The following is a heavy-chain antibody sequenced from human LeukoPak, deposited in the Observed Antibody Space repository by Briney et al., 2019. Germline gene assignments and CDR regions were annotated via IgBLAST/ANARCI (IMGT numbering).Heavy chain of an antibody. CDR2: IYYSGST. Sequence: SETLSLTCTVSGGSISSYYWSWIRQPPGKGLEWIGYIYYSGSTNYNPSLKSRVTISVDTSKNQFSLKLSSVTAADTAVYYCARDLGVDDRSGHNDGWFDPWGQGTLVTVSS. D-gene: IGHD3-22*01. J-gene: IGHJ5*02. CDR3: ARDLGVDDRSGHNDGWFDP. CDR1: GGSISSYY. V-gene: IGHV4-59*01.